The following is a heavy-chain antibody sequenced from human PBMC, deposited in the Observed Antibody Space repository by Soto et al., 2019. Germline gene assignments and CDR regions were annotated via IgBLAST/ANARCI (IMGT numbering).Heavy chain of an antibody. CDR3: AKARAMVRGDDY. CDR1: GFTFSSYW. D-gene: IGHD3-10*01. J-gene: IGHJ4*02. CDR2: IKEDGSEK. Sequence: EVQLVESGGGLVQPGGSLRLSCAASGFTFSSYWMSWVRQAPGKGLEWVANIKEDGSEKNYVDSVKGRFTISRDNAMNSLYLQIHRLRDDDTAMYYCAKARAMVRGDDYWGQGTLVTVSS. V-gene: IGHV3-7*01.